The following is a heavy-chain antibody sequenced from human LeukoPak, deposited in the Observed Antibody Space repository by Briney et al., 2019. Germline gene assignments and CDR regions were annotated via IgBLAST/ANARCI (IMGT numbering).Heavy chain of an antibody. V-gene: IGHV1-8*02. CDR2: MNPNSGNT. J-gene: IGHJ4*02. D-gene: IGHD3-22*01. CDR1: GYTFTGYY. CDR3: ARGGMRDYYYDSSGYQKVLFF. Sequence: GASVKVSCKASGYTFTGYYMHWVRQAPGQGLEWMGWMNPNSGNTGYAQKFQGRVTMTRNTSISTAYMELSSLRSEDTAVYYCARGGMRDYYYDSSGYQKVLFFWGQGTLVTVSS.